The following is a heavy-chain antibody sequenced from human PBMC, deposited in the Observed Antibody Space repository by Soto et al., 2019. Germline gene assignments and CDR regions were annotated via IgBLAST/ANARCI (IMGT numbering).Heavy chain of an antibody. V-gene: IGHV3-23*01. J-gene: IGHJ4*02. CDR3: AKDPYPYYYDSSAPPHN. CDR2: ISGSGGST. D-gene: IGHD3-22*01. CDR1: GFTFSSYA. Sequence: PGGSLRLSCAASGFTFSSYAMSWVRQAPGKGLEWVSAISGSGGSTYYADSVKGRFTIFRDNSKNTLYLQMNSLRAEDTAVYYCAKDPYPYYYDSSAPPHNWGQGTLVTVSS.